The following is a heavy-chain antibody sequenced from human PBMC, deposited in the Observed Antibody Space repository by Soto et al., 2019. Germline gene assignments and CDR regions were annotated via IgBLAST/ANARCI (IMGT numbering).Heavy chain of an antibody. Sequence: ASVKVSCKASGYTLTGYYMHWVRQAPGQGLKWMRWINTNSGGTNYAQKFKGWVTMTRDTSISTAYMELSRLRSDDKVVYYCARLKVPNGDYVGDIWGQGTMVTVSS. V-gene: IGHV1-2*04. CDR1: GYTLTGYY. J-gene: IGHJ3*02. D-gene: IGHD4-17*01. CDR2: INTNSGGT. CDR3: ARLKVPNGDYVGDI.